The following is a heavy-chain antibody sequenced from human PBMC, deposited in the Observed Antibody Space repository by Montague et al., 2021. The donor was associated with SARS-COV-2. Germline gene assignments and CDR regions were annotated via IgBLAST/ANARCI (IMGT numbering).Heavy chain of an antibody. Sequence: SETLSLTCAGYTDCFSGGYWGWIRQSQGKGLEWIGEITQSGSTNHNPSLQSRVTISVDKSKKQVSLKLRSLTAADTAVYYCARGADYDFWSGFLRYKWFGPWGQGTPVIVSS. D-gene: IGHD3-3*01. V-gene: IGHV4-34*01. CDR1: TDCFSGGY. J-gene: IGHJ5*02. CDR2: ITQSGST. CDR3: ARGADYDFWSGFLRYKWFGP.